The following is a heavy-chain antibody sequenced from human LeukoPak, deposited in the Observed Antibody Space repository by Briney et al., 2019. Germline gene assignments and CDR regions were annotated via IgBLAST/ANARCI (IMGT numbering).Heavy chain of an antibody. D-gene: IGHD7-27*01. V-gene: IGHV1-2*02. Sequence: ASVKVSCKASGYTFTGYYMRWVRQAPGQGLEWMGWINPNSGGTNYAQKFQGRVTMTRDTSISTAYMELSRLRSDDTAVYYCARIYSPLGLSFNWFDPWGQGTLVTVSS. CDR3: ARIYSPLGLSFNWFDP. J-gene: IGHJ5*02. CDR1: GYTFTGYY. CDR2: INPNSGGT.